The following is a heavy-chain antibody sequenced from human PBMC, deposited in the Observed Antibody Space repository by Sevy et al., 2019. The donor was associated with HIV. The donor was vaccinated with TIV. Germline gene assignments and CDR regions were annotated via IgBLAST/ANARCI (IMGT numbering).Heavy chain of an antibody. D-gene: IGHD3-16*01. Sequence: GESLKISCKGSGYSFTNYWIGWVRQMPGKGLEWMGVMNPGDSETRYTPPFQGQVTISADKSINTAYLQWSSLKASDTAMYYCARRGTPDGMDVSGQGTTVTVSS. CDR1: GYSFTNYW. J-gene: IGHJ6*02. CDR3: ARRGTPDGMDV. V-gene: IGHV5-51*01. CDR2: MNPGDSET.